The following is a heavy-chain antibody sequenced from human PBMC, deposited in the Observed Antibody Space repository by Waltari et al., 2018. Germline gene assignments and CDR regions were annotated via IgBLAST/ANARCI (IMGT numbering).Heavy chain of an antibody. D-gene: IGHD6-19*01. CDR3: ARPYSSGWYINFDY. V-gene: IGHV3-7*01. Sequence: EVQLVESGGGLVQPGGSLRLSCTASGFTFSSYSMVWVRQAPGKGLEWVATIKKDGSEGYYVDSVKGRFTFSRDNAKNSLYLQMNSLRAEDTAVYYCARPYSSGWYINFDYWGQGTLVTVSS. CDR2: IKKDGSEG. J-gene: IGHJ4*02. CDR1: GFTFSSYS.